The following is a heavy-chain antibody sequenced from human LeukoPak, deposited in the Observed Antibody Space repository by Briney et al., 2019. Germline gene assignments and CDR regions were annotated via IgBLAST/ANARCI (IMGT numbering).Heavy chain of an antibody. CDR1: GASITSTNW. J-gene: IGHJ4*02. D-gene: IGHD2-8*01. CDR3: SRENGAFSPFGY. CDR2: VSLSGLT. V-gene: IGHV4-4*02. Sequence: SSESLSLTCGVSGASITSTNWWSWLRQPPGQGLECIGEVSLSGLTNYNPSLSSRVIMALDTSKNHLSLHLTSVTAADTAVYYCSRENGAFSPFGYWGQGYLVTVLS.